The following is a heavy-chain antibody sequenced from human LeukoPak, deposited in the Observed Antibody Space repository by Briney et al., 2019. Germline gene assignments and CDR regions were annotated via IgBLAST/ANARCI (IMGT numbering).Heavy chain of an antibody. CDR1: GFTFDDYA. CDR2: ISWNSGSI. J-gene: IGHJ4*02. Sequence: PGGSLRLSCAASGFTFDDYAMHWVRQAPGKGLEWVSGISWNSGSIGYADSVKGRFTISRDNAKNSLYLQMSSLRAEDTALYYCAKDTAYSSSEGNFDYWGQGTLVTVSS. V-gene: IGHV3-9*01. CDR3: AKDTAYSSSEGNFDY. D-gene: IGHD6-13*01.